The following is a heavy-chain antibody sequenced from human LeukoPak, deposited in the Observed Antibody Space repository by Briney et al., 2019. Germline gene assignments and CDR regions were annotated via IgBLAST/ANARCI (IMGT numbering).Heavy chain of an antibody. D-gene: IGHD6-13*01. J-gene: IGHJ4*02. CDR2: INPNSGGT. Sequence: ASVKVSCKASGYTFTDYCIHWVRQAPGQGLEWMGGINPNSGGTNYAQKFQDRVTMTRDTSIRTAYMELSSLRSDDTAVYYCARDHRLGAAGTRTNHFDYWGQGTLVTVSS. CDR3: ARDHRLGAAGTRTNHFDY. V-gene: IGHV1-2*02. CDR1: GYTFTDYC.